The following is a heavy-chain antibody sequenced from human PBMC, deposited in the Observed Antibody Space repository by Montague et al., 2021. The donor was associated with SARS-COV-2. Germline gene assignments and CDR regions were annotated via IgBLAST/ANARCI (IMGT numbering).Heavy chain of an antibody. CDR1: GGSISSYY. V-gene: IGHV4-59*01. CDR3: ARAQNTCFIANCVNYFEV. CDR2: VHYTGST. J-gene: IGHJ4*02. D-gene: IGHD1-1*01. Sequence: SETLSLTCTVSGGSISSYYWSWIRQSPGKGLEWIGYVHYTGSTKYNPSFKTRVTLSLDTPKNHFSLKLSSVTAADTAVYYCARAQNTCFIANCVNYFEVWGLGALVTVSS.